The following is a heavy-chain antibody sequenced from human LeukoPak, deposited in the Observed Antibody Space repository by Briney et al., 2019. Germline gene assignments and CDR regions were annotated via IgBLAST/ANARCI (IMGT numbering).Heavy chain of an antibody. V-gene: IGHV1-2*02. Sequence: ASVKVSCKASGGAFSNYAISWVRQAPGQGLEWMGWINPNSGGTNYAQKFQGRVTMTRDTSISTAYMELSRLRSDDTAVYYCARSGSGWYGWFDPWGQGTLVTVSS. CDR3: ARSGSGWYGWFDP. D-gene: IGHD6-19*01. CDR1: GGAFSNYA. CDR2: INPNSGGT. J-gene: IGHJ5*02.